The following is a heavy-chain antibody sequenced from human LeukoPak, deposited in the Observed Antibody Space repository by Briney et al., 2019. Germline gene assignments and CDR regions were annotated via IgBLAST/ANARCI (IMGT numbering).Heavy chain of an antibody. Sequence: SETLSLTCTVSGGSISSYYWSWIRQPPGKGLEWIGEINHSGSTNYNPSLKSRVTISVDTSKNQFSLKLSSVTAADTAVYYCARHAVGWYGDGDAFDIWGQGTMVTVSS. V-gene: IGHV4-34*01. D-gene: IGHD6-19*01. J-gene: IGHJ3*02. CDR3: ARHAVGWYGDGDAFDI. CDR2: INHSGST. CDR1: GGSISSYY.